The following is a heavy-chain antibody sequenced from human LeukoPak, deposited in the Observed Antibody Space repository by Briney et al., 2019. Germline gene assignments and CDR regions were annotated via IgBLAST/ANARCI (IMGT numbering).Heavy chain of an antibody. D-gene: IGHD2-2*01. CDR2: IIPIFGTA. CDR1: GGTFSSYA. Sequence: ASVKVSCKASGGTFSSYAISWVRQAPGQGLEWMGGIIPIFGTANYAQKFQGRVTITTDESTSTAYMELSRLRSDDTAVYYCAQGSSTSDLYYYYYMDVWGKGTTVTVSS. J-gene: IGHJ6*03. V-gene: IGHV1-69*05. CDR3: AQGSSTSDLYYYYYMDV.